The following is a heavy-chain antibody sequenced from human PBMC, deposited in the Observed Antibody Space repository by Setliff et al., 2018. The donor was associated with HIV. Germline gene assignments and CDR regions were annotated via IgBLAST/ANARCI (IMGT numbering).Heavy chain of an antibody. J-gene: IGHJ5*02. Sequence: WASVKVSCKASGGTFSSYVISWVRQAPGQGPEWMGGIIPMYGVANYAQKFQGRVTITTDKSTSTAYMELSSLRSEDTAVYYCALPYCGGGNCWSSASLPPAGWFDPWGQGTLVTVSS. CDR3: ALPYCGGGNCWSSASLPPAGWFDP. V-gene: IGHV1-69*10. D-gene: IGHD2-15*01. CDR2: IIPMYGVA. CDR1: GGTFSSYV.